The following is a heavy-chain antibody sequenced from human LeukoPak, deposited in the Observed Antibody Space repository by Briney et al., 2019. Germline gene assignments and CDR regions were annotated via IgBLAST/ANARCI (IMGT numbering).Heavy chain of an antibody. CDR1: GGSFSGYY. J-gene: IGHJ4*02. Sequence: SEILSLTCAVYGGSFSGYYWSWIRQPPGKGLEWIGEINHSGSTNYNPSLKSRVTISVDTSKNQFSLKLSSVTAADTAVYYCARLNPNIAVAGTFYFDYWGQGTLVTVSS. D-gene: IGHD6-19*01. CDR3: ARLNPNIAVAGTFYFDY. CDR2: INHSGST. V-gene: IGHV4-34*01.